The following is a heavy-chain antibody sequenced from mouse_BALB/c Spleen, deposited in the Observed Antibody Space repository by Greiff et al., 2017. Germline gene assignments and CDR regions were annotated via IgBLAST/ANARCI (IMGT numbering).Heavy chain of an antibody. CDR3: ARNYGSSWAMDY. J-gene: IGHJ4*01. CDR1: GFTFSSFG. Sequence: EVKLVESGGGLVQPGGPRKLSCAASGFTFSSFGMHWVRQAPEKGLEWVAYISSGSSTIYYADTVKGRFTISRDNPKNTLFLQMTSLRSEDTAMYYCARNYGSSWAMDYWGQGTSVTVSS. V-gene: IGHV5-17*02. CDR2: ISSGSSTI. D-gene: IGHD1-1*01.